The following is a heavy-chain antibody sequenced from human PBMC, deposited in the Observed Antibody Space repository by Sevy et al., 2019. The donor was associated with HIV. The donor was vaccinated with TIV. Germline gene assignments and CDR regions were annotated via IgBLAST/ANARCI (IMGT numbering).Heavy chain of an antibody. D-gene: IGHD6-19*01. Sequence: GGSLRLSCAASGFTFRSFDMHWVRQAPGKGPEWVALIYYDGRSKYYADSVKGRFTISRDNSDNTLYLQMNNLGAEDTAVYYCARDLGSGLFPLDYWGQGTLVTVSS. CDR2: IYYDGRSK. J-gene: IGHJ4*02. CDR3: ARDLGSGLFPLDY. CDR1: GFTFRSFD. V-gene: IGHV3-33*01.